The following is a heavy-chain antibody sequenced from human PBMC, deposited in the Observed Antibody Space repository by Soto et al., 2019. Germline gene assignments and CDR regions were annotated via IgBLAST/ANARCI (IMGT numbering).Heavy chain of an antibody. CDR2: ISSSSSYI. CDR1: GFTFSSYS. J-gene: IGHJ4*02. V-gene: IGHV3-21*01. D-gene: IGHD6-13*01. Sequence: EVQLVESGGGLVKPGGSLRLSCAASGFTFSSYSMNWVRQAPGKGLEWVSSISSSSSYIYYADSVKGRFTISRDNAKNSLYLQMNSLSDEDTAVYYCARAVAGQQSLRRADYWGQGTLVTVSS. CDR3: ARAVAGQQSLRRADY.